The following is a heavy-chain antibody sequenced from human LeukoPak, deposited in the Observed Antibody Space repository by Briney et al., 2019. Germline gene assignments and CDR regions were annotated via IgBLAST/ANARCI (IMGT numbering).Heavy chain of an antibody. CDR1: GFTVSSNY. CDR2: IWYDGSYK. D-gene: IGHD5-18*01. J-gene: IGHJ4*02. CDR3: ARGGGYSYGSAPSSFDY. V-gene: IGHV3-33*08. Sequence: GGSLRLSCAAPGFTVSSNYMSWVRQAPGKGLEWVAVIWYDGSYKYYADSVKGRFTISRDNSKNTLYLQMNSLRAEDTAMYYCARGGGYSYGSAPSSFDYWGQGTLVTVSS.